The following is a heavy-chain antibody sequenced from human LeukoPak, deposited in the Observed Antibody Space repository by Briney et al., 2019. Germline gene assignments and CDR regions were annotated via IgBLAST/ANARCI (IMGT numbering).Heavy chain of an antibody. Sequence: GGSLRLSCAASGFTFSSYSMNWVRQAPGKGLEWVSSISSSSSYIYYADSVKGRFTISRDNAKNSLYLQMNSLRAEDTAVYYCARDAYGSGSYDYWGQGTLVTVSS. J-gene: IGHJ4*02. V-gene: IGHV3-21*01. CDR3: ARDAYGSGSYDY. CDR1: GFTFSSYS. CDR2: ISSSSSYI. D-gene: IGHD3-10*01.